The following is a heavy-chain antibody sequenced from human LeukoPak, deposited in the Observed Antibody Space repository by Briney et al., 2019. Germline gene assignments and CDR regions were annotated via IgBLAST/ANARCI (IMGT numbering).Heavy chain of an antibody. CDR1: GGSISSYY. V-gene: IGHV4-59*08. CDR3: ARQRPHIAAAGTLDY. CDR2: IYYSGST. J-gene: IGHJ4*02. Sequence: PSETLSLTCTVSGGSISSYYWSWIRQPPGKGLEWIGYIYYSGSTNYNPSLKSRVTISVDTSKNQFSLKLSSVTAADTAVYYCARQRPHIAAAGTLDYWGQGTLVTVSS. D-gene: IGHD6-13*01.